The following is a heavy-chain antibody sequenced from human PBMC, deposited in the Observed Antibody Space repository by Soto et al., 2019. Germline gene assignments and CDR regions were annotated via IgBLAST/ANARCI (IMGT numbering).Heavy chain of an antibody. V-gene: IGHV3-23*01. CDR2: LSVGGDRT. CDR3: AKWDCYGYS. CDR1: GFTFSTNS. Sequence: GGSLRLSCAAFGFTFSTNSMAWVRQTPGKGLEWVSGLSVGGDRTFYLESVKGRVTISSDTSKNVVYLQMNSLRADGKDVYFRAKWDCYGYSWGQGSLVTVSS. J-gene: IGHJ4*02. D-gene: IGHD2-21*01.